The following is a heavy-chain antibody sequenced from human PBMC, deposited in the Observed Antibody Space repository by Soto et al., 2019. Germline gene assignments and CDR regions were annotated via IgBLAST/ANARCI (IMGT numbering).Heavy chain of an antibody. CDR2: IVVGSGNT. D-gene: IGHD3-9*01. J-gene: IGHJ3*02. V-gene: IGHV1-58*01. CDR1: GFTFTSSS. Sequence: SVKVSCKSSGFTFTSSSVQWVRQARGQRLECIGWIVVGSGNTNYAQKFQERVTITRDMSTSTAYMELSSLRSEDTAVYYCAAAYYDILTGYPWVPDAFDIWGQGTMVTVSS. CDR3: AAAYYDILTGYPWVPDAFDI.